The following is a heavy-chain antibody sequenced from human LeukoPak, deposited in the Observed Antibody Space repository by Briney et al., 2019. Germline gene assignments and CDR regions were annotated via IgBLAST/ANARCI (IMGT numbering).Heavy chain of an antibody. Sequence: PGGSLRLSCAASGFTLSAYSISWVRQAPGKGLEWIAYMSSSMNTIYYADAVKGRFTVSRDNANNSVHLQMSSLRAEDTAVYYCATPGVRDYYYYLDVWGTGTTVTVSS. CDR2: MSSSMNTI. CDR3: ATPGVRDYYYYLDV. J-gene: IGHJ6*03. V-gene: IGHV3-48*04. CDR1: GFTLSAYS. D-gene: IGHD2-21*01.